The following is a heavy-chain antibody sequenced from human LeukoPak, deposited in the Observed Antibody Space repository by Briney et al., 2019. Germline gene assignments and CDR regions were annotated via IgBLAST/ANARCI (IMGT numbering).Heavy chain of an antibody. CDR2: IYYIGST. CDR3: ARLSGYGLHYYYYMDV. J-gene: IGHJ6*03. V-gene: IGHV4-39*07. CDR1: GGSISSSSHY. D-gene: IGHD5-12*01. Sequence: SETLSLTCTVSGGSISSSSHYWGWIRQPPGKGLEWIGSIYYIGSTYYNPSLKSRVTISIDTSKTQFSLKLSSVTTADTAVYYCARLSGYGLHYYYYMDVWGSGTTVTVSS.